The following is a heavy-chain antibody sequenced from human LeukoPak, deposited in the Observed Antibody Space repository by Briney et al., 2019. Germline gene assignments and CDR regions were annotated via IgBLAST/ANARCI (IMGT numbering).Heavy chain of an antibody. D-gene: IGHD6-19*01. Sequence: GGSLRLSCAASGFTFSSYSMNWVRQAPGKGLEWVSSTSSSSSYIYYADSVKGRFTISRDNAKNSLYLQMNSLRAEDTAVYYCARGVAVAGERVYYYYGMDVWGQGTTVTVSS. J-gene: IGHJ6*02. CDR1: GFTFSSYS. CDR3: ARGVAVAGERVYYYYGMDV. V-gene: IGHV3-21*01. CDR2: TSSSSSYI.